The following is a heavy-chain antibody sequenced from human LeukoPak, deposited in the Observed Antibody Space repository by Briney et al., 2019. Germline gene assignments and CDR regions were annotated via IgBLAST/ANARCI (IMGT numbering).Heavy chain of an antibody. J-gene: IGHJ4*02. CDR2: IYWDADK. D-gene: IGHD3-3*01. CDR3: VHTVLRSPDS. Sequence: SGPTLVNPTQTLTLTCTFSGFSFTTNGVGVGWVRQPPRKALEWLAHIYWDADKRYSPSLKSRLTITRDTSKNEVVLIMTNVDPVDTATYYCVHTVLRSPDSWGQGTLVTVSS. CDR1: GFSFTTNGVG. V-gene: IGHV2-5*02.